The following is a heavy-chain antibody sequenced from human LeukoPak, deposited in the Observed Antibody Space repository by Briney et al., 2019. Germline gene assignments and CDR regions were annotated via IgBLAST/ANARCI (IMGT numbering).Heavy chain of an antibody. J-gene: IGHJ5*02. Sequence: PSETLSLACTVSGGSISSSSYYWGWIRQPPGKGLEWIRSIYYSGSTYYNPSLKSRVTISVDTSKNQFSLKLSSVTAADTAVYYCARVGYCSSTSCRRLDPWGQGTLVTVSS. CDR1: GGSISSSSYY. CDR2: IYYSGST. CDR3: ARVGYCSSTSCRRLDP. V-gene: IGHV4-39*01. D-gene: IGHD2-2*01.